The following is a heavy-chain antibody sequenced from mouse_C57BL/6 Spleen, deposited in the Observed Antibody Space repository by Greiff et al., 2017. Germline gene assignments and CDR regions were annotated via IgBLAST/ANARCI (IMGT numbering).Heavy chain of an antibody. Sequence: VTLMESGPELVKPGASVKISCKASGYAFSSSWMNWVKQRPGKGLEWIGRIYPGDGDTNYNGKFKGKATLTADKSSSTAYMQLSSLTSEDSAVDCGAREGGTGCAYWGQGTLVTVSA. J-gene: IGHJ3*01. CDR2: IYPGDGDT. CDR1: GYAFSSSW. V-gene: IGHV1-82*01. CDR3: AREGGTGCAY. D-gene: IGHD3-3*01.